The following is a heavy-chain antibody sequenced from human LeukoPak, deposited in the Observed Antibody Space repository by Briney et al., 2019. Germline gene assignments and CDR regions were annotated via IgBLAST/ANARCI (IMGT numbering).Heavy chain of an antibody. Sequence: GASVKVSCKATGGSFSSYAISWVRQAPGQGLEWMGRIIPILGIANYAQKFQGRVTITADKSTSTAYMELSSLRSEDTAVYYCARWGGADFDYWGQGTLVTVSS. V-gene: IGHV1-69*04. CDR2: IIPILGIA. CDR3: ARWGGADFDY. J-gene: IGHJ4*02. CDR1: GGSFSSYA. D-gene: IGHD3-16*01.